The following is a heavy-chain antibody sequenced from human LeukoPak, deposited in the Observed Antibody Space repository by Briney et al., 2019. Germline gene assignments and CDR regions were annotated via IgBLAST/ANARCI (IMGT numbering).Heavy chain of an antibody. Sequence: RASETLSLTCTVSGRSIISGNYYWSWIRQPAGKGLEYIGRIYNSGITNYNPSLKRRVTISVDTSKNPFSLKLNSVTAADTAVYYCASLPPARGILYYYYYMDVWGKGTTVTVSS. D-gene: IGHD2-21*01. V-gene: IGHV4-61*02. J-gene: IGHJ6*03. CDR2: IYNSGIT. CDR3: ASLPPARGILYYYYYMDV. CDR1: GRSIISGNYY.